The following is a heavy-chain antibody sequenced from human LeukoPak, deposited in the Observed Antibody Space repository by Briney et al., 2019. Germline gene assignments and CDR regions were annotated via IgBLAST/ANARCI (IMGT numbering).Heavy chain of an antibody. CDR1: GGSISSYY. Sequence: SETLSLTCTVSGGSISSYYWSWIRQPPGKGLEWIGYIYYSGSTNYNPSLKSRVTISVDTSKNQFSLKPSSVTAADTAVYYCARADYGDYWWFDPWGQGTLVTVSS. V-gene: IGHV4-59*01. J-gene: IGHJ5*02. CDR3: ARADYGDYWWFDP. D-gene: IGHD4-17*01. CDR2: IYYSGST.